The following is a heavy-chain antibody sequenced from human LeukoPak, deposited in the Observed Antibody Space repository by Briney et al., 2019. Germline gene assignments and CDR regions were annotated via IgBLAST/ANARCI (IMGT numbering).Heavy chain of an antibody. J-gene: IGHJ3*02. V-gene: IGHV1-69*05. Sequence: GASVKVSCKASGGTFSSYAISWVRQAPGQGLEWMGGIIPIFGTANYAQKFQGRVTITTDESTSTAYMELSSLRSEDTAVYYCARDRVYDSSGYYYAFDIWGQGTMVTVSS. CDR3: ARDRVYDSSGYYYAFDI. D-gene: IGHD3-22*01. CDR2: IIPIFGTA. CDR1: GGTFSSYA.